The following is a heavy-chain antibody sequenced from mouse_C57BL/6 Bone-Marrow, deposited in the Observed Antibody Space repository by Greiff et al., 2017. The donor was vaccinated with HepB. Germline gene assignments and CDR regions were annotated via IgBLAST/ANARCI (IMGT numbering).Heavy chain of an antibody. V-gene: IGHV3-6*01. J-gene: IGHJ4*01. CDR2: ISYDGIN. CDR3: ARGRLLDAMDY. CDR1: GYSITSGYY. Sequence: EVQLVESGPGLVKPSQSLSLTCSVTGYSITSGYYWNWIRQFPGNKLEWMGYISYDGINNYNPSLKNRISITRDTSKTHFFLKLNSVTTEDTATYYCARGRLLDAMDYWGQGTSVTVSS. D-gene: IGHD2-3*01.